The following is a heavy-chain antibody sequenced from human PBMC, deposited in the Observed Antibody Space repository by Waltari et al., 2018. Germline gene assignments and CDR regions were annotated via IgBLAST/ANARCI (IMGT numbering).Heavy chain of an antibody. CDR2: IKSDGSST. V-gene: IGHV3-74*01. CDR3: ARGGRDDFWSGYYTGYYFDY. CDR1: GVTFRRSW. Sequence: EVQLVESGGGLVQPGGSLRLSCAASGVTFRRSWMYWVRQAPGKGLVWVSRIKSDGSSTSYADSVKGRFTISRDNAKNTLYLQMNSLRAEDTAVYYCARGGRDDFWSGYYTGYYFDYWGQGTLVTVSS. D-gene: IGHD3-3*01. J-gene: IGHJ4*02.